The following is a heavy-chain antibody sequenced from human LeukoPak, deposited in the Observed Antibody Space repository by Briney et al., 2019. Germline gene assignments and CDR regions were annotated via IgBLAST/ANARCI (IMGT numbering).Heavy chain of an antibody. Sequence: GGSLRLSCAASGFTFSGSAMHWVRQASGKGLEWVGRIRSKANSYATAYAASVKGRFTISRDDSKNTAYLQMNSLKTEDTAVYYCAKEYCGGDCYRWFDPWGQGTLVTVSS. CDR1: GFTFSGSA. CDR2: IRSKANSYAT. V-gene: IGHV3-73*01. D-gene: IGHD2-21*02. J-gene: IGHJ5*02. CDR3: AKEYCGGDCYRWFDP.